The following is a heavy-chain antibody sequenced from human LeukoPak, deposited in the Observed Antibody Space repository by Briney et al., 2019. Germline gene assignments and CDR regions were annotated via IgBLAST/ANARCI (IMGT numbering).Heavy chain of an antibody. Sequence: PSETLSLTCTVSGRILSSNDHYWGWIRQPPGKGLEWVGSVYFSGNTYYNPSLKRRATISMDTSKNQISLKLTSVTAADTAVYYCAKDIFTMVRGVVDYWGQGTLVTVSS. CDR1: GRILSSNDHY. J-gene: IGHJ4*02. CDR3: AKDIFTMVRGVVDY. V-gene: IGHV4-39*07. D-gene: IGHD3-10*01. CDR2: VYFSGNT.